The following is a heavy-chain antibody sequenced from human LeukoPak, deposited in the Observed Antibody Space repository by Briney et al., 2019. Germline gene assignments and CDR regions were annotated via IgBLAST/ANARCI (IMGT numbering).Heavy chain of an antibody. CDR2: IYTSGST. CDR1: GGSISSGSYY. V-gene: IGHV4-61*02. J-gene: IGHJ6*02. CDR3: ARYHDFWSGPDLYGMDV. Sequence: SQTLSLTCTVSGGSISSGSYYWSWILQPAGKGLEWIGRIYTSGSTNYNPSLKSRVTISVDTSKNQFSLKLSSVTAADTAVYCCARYHDFWSGPDLYGMDVWGQGTTVTVSS. D-gene: IGHD3-3*01.